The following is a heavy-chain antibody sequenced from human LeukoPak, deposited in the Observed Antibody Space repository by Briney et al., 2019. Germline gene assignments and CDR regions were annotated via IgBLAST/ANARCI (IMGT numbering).Heavy chain of an antibody. CDR3: TTDLIVVVIRVDAFDI. J-gene: IGHJ3*02. V-gene: IGHV3-15*01. CDR1: GFTFSNAW. Sequence: GGSLRLSCAAPGFTFSNAWMSWVRQAPGKGLEWVGRIKSKTDGGTTDYAAPVKGRFTISRDDSKNTLYLQMNSLKTEDTAVYYCTTDLIVVVIRVDAFDIWGQGTMVTVTS. CDR2: IKSKTDGGTT. D-gene: IGHD3-22*01.